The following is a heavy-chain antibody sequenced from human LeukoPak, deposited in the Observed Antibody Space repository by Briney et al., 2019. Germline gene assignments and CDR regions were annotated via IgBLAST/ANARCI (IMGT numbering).Heavy chain of an antibody. Sequence: ASVKVSCKASGFTFTGHYIHWVRLAPGQGLEWMGYINPASGGTSSPPNLRDRVTLTTDTSVSAACMELSSLLSDDTAVYYCVREGNQDLSKDFDFWGQGTLVTVSS. CDR3: VREGNQDLSKDFDF. D-gene: IGHD4-23*01. V-gene: IGHV1-2*02. J-gene: IGHJ4*02. CDR1: GFTFTGHY. CDR2: INPASGGT.